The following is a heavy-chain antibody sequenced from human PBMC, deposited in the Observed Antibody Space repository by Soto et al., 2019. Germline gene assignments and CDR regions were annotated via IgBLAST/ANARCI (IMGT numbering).Heavy chain of an antibody. CDR1: GASISSDY. D-gene: IGHD1-26*01. CDR2: MSYSGDT. CDR3: ARDRSGHPPLYRFDP. Sequence: TSETLSLTCTVSGASISSDYWHWIRQPPGKGLEWIGYMSYSGDTNYNPSLKGRVTISRDTSKNQFSLRLSSVTAADTAVYYCARDRSGHPPLYRFDPWGQGTLVTVSS. J-gene: IGHJ5*02. V-gene: IGHV4-59*01.